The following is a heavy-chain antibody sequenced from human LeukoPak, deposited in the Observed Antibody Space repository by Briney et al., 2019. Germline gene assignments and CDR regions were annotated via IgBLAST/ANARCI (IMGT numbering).Heavy chain of an antibody. CDR1: GGSISNYY. V-gene: IGHV4-4*07. CDR2: VYTSGST. Sequence: SSETLSLTCTVSGGSISNYYWSWIRQPAGKGLEWIGRVYTSGSTNYNPSLKSRVTMSVDTSKYQFSLRLSSVTAADTAVYYCVIVVVPHGMSPAQGKYFDYWGQGTLVTVSS. J-gene: IGHJ4*02. CDR3: VIVVVPHGMSPAQGKYFDY. D-gene: IGHD2-2*01.